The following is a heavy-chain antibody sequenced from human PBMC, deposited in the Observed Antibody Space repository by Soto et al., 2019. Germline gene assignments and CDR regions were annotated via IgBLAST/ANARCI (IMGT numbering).Heavy chain of an antibody. J-gene: IGHJ4*02. Sequence: TLSLTCTVSGDSNSSYYWSWIRQPPGKGLDWIGYISYSGSTTYNPSLKSRLTISLHTSRNQFSLALDSVTAADTAVYYCARARNFLTGSYKGGFYYFDYWGQGTLVTVSS. V-gene: IGHV4-59*01. CDR1: GDSNSSYY. D-gene: IGHD3-9*01. CDR2: ISYSGST. CDR3: ARARNFLTGSYKGGFYYFDY.